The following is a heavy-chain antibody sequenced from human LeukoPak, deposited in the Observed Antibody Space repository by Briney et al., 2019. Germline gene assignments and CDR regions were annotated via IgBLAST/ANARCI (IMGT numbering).Heavy chain of an antibody. CDR3: AKARGDIVLMVYDLDY. Sequence: GGSLRLSCAASGFTFSSYAMSWVRQAPGKGLEWVSAISGSGGSTYYADSEKGRFTISRDNSKNTLYLQMNSLRAEDTAVYYCAKARGDIVLMVYDLDYWGQGTLVTVSS. J-gene: IGHJ4*02. CDR2: ISGSGGST. D-gene: IGHD2-8*01. V-gene: IGHV3-23*01. CDR1: GFTFSSYA.